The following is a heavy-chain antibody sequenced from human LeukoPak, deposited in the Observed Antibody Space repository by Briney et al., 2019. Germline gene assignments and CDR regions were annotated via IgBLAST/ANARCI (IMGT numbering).Heavy chain of an antibody. CDR2: IYHGGST. J-gene: IGHJ4*02. CDR3: ARYSRNGVDEIGF. CDR1: GYSISSGYY. Sequence: SETLSLTCAVSGYSISSGYYWGWIRQPPGRGLEWNGTIYHGGSTYYNPSLTSRVTISVDTSKNQLSLKLTSVTAADTAVYYCARYSRNGVDEIGFWGQGTLVTVSS. V-gene: IGHV4-38-2*01. D-gene: IGHD5-12*01.